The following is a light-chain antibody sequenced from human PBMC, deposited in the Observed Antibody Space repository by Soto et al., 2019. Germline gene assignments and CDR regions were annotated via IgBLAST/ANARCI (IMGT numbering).Light chain of an antibody. Sequence: EIVLTQSPATLSLSPGERAILSCGASQTVSSVYLAWYQQKPGLAPRLLIYDAYSRATGIPDRFSGSGSGTDFTLTISRLESEDFAVYYCQHYDSPPYTFGQGTKLEIK. CDR1: QTVSSVY. J-gene: IGKJ2*01. CDR2: DAY. V-gene: IGKV3D-20*01. CDR3: QHYDSPPYT.